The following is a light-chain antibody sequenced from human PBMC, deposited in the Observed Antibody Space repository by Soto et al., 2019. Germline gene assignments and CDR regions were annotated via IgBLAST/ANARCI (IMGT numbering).Light chain of an antibody. Sequence: EIVLTQSPAILSASPGERATLSCRASQSISRSLAWYQQKPGQAPRLLISDASTRATGIPARFSGSGSGTEFTLTISSLQSEDFALYYCHQHNSWPPGTFGQGTKVDIK. V-gene: IGKV3-15*01. CDR1: QSISRS. CDR2: DAS. J-gene: IGKJ2*01. CDR3: HQHNSWPPGT.